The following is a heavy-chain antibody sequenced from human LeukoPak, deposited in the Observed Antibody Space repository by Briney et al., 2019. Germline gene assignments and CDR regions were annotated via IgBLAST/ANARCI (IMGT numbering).Heavy chain of an antibody. CDR1: GFTFSSYA. D-gene: IGHD2-15*01. CDR2: ISGSGGST. CDR3: AKPPRYCSGGSCYRDYYFDY. J-gene: IGHJ4*02. V-gene: IGHV3-23*01. Sequence: GGSLRLSCAASGFTFSSYAMSWVRQAPGKGLEWVSAISGSGGSTYYAGSVKGRFTISRDNSKNTLYLQMNSLRAEDTAVYYCAKPPRYCSGGSCYRDYYFDYWGQGTLVTVSS.